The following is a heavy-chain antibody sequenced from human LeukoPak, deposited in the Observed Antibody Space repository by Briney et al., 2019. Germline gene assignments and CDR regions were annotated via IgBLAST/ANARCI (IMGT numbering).Heavy chain of an antibody. V-gene: IGHV1-2*02. Sequence: SVEVSCKASGYIFTGYYLHWVRQAPGQGLEWVGGINSNNGDTHYAQNFQGRVTMPRDTSISTAYMALSRLGSDDTAVYYCARDGDGYNLDWGQGTLVTVSS. J-gene: IGHJ4*02. CDR2: INSNNGDT. CDR1: GYIFTGYY. D-gene: IGHD5-24*01. CDR3: ARDGDGYNLD.